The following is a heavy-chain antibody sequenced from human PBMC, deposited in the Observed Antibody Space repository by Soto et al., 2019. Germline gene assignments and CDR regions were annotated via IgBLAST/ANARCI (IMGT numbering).Heavy chain of an antibody. J-gene: IGHJ4*02. D-gene: IGHD3-22*01. V-gene: IGHV3-30-3*01. Sequence: QPGGSLRLSCAASGFTFSSYAMHWVRQAPGKGLEWVAVISYDGSNKYYADSVKGRFTISRDNSKNTLYLQMNSLRAEDTAVYYCARGTYDSSGYYYGEPYFDYWGQGTLVTVSS. CDR1: GFTFSSYA. CDR2: ISYDGSNK. CDR3: ARGTYDSSGYYYGEPYFDY.